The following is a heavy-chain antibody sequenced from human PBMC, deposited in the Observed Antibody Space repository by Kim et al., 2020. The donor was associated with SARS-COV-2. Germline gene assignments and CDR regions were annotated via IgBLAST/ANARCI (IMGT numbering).Heavy chain of an antibody. CDR1: GGSISSSSYY. CDR3: ARHSTGRYSKGAWFDP. J-gene: IGHJ5*02. CDR2: IYYSGST. Sequence: SETLSLTCTVSGGSISSSSYYWGWIRQPPGKGLEWIGSIYYSGSTYYNPSLKSRVTISVDTSKNQFSLKLSSVTAADTAVYYCARHSTGRYSKGAWFDPWGQGTLVTVSS. D-gene: IGHD2-15*01. V-gene: IGHV4-39*01.